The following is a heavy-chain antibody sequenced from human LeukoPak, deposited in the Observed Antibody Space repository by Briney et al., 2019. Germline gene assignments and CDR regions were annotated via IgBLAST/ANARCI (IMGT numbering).Heavy chain of an antibody. V-gene: IGHV3-30-3*01. J-gene: IGHJ4*02. Sequence: GGSLRLSCAASGFTFSSYAMHWVRQAPGKGLEWVAVISYDGSNKYYADSVKGRFTISRDNSKNTLYLQMNSLRAEDTAVYYCARTLPAASNFDYWGQGTLVTVSS. CDR2: ISYDGSNK. CDR1: GFTFSSYA. CDR3: ARTLPAASNFDY. D-gene: IGHD2-2*01.